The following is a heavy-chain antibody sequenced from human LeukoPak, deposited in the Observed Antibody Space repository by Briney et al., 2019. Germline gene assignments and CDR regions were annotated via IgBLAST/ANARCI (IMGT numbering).Heavy chain of an antibody. Sequence: PSETLSLTCSVSGGSISSSNYYWSWIRQPAGKGLEWIGRIYTSESTNYNPSLKSRVTISVDTSRNQFSLKLSSVTAADTAVYYCASGMLRGLAPVFLDYWGQGTLVAVSS. CDR1: GGSISSSNYY. J-gene: IGHJ4*02. V-gene: IGHV4-61*02. D-gene: IGHD3-10*01. CDR2: IYTSEST. CDR3: ASGMLRGLAPVFLDY.